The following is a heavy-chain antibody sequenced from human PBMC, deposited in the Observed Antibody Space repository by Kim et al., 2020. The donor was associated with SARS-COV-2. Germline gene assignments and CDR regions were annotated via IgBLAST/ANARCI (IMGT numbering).Heavy chain of an antibody. V-gene: IGHV1-69*04. D-gene: IGHD3-22*01. J-gene: IGHJ4*02. Sequence: SVKVSCKASGGTFSSYAISWVRQAPGQGLEWMGRIIPILGISNYAQKFQGRVTITADKSTSTAYMELSSLRSEDTAVYYCAREARYYYGALYWGQGTLVTVSS. CDR2: IIPILGIS. CDR1: GGTFSSYA. CDR3: AREARYYYGALY.